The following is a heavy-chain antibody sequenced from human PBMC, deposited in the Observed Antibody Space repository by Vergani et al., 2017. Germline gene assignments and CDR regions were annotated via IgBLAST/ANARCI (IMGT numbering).Heavy chain of an antibody. D-gene: IGHD3-22*01. CDR1: GGSISSGGYS. Sequence: QLQLQESGSGLVKPSQTLSLTCAVSGGSISSGGYSRSWIRQPPGKGLEWIGYIYHSGSTYYSPSLKSRVTISVDRSKNQFSLKLSSVTAADTAVYYCASGTYDSSGYYVDYFDYWGQGTLVTVSS. CDR3: ASGTYDSSGYYVDYFDY. J-gene: IGHJ4*02. CDR2: IYHSGST. V-gene: IGHV4-30-2*01.